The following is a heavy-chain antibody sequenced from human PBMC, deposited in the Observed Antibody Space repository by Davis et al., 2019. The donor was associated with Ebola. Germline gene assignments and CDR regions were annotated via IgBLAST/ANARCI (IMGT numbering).Heavy chain of an antibody. V-gene: IGHV3-23*01. J-gene: IGHJ4*02. D-gene: IGHD3-9*01. Sequence: PGGSLRLSCAASGFAFSSYSMNWVRQAPGKGLEWVSGVSGSGSRTYFADSVRGRFTISRDNSKNTLYLQMNSLRAEDTAVYYCARLVIARFDYWGQGTLVTVSS. CDR2: VSGSGSRT. CDR1: GFAFSSYS. CDR3: ARLVIARFDY.